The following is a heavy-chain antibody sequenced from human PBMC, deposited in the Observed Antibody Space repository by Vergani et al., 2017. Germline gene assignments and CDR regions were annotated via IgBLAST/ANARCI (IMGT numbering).Heavy chain of an antibody. D-gene: IGHD3-10*01. CDR3: ARQEYGSGSYLSLGWFYP. J-gene: IGHJ5*02. CDR1: GYSFTNYW. CDR2: IYPGDSDT. V-gene: IGHV5-51*01. Sequence: EVQLVQSGAEVKKPGESLKISCKGSGYSFTNYWIGWVREMPGKGLEWMGIIYPGDSDTRYSPSFQGQVTISADKSISTAYLQWSSLKASDTAMYYCARQEYGSGSYLSLGWFYPWGQGTLVTVSS.